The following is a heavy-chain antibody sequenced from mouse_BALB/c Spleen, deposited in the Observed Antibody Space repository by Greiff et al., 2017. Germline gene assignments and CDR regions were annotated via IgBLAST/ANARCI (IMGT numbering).Heavy chain of an antibody. CDR2: IDPYNGGT. D-gene: IGHD2-10*02. Sequence: EVKLMESGPELVKPGASVKVSCKASGYAFTSYNMYWVKQSHGKSLEWIGYIDPYNGGTSYNQKFKGKATLTVDKSSSTAYMHLNSLTSEDSAVYYCASYGNPLFAYWGQGTLVTVSA. V-gene: IGHV1S135*01. CDR1: GYAFTSYN. J-gene: IGHJ3*01. CDR3: ASYGNPLFAY.